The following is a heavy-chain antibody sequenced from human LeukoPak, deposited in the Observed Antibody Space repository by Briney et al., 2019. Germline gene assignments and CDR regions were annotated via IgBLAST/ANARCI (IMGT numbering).Heavy chain of an antibody. CDR2: IHGSASYN. CDR1: GFIFSNYY. V-gene: IGHV3-21*04. D-gene: IGHD3-22*01. Sequence: PGGSLRLSCAASGFIFSNYYLNWVRQAPGKGLEWVSCIHGSASYNYYADSVKGRFTISRDNAKNSMFLQMDSLRAEDTALYQCARGLMGDSSGYYGHYYYMDVWGKGTTVTVSS. J-gene: IGHJ6*03. CDR3: ARGLMGDSSGYYGHYYYMDV.